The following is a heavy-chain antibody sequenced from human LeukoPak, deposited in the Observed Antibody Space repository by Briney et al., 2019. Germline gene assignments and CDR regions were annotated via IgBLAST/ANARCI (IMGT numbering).Heavy chain of an antibody. CDR3: ARSWHFDV. J-gene: IGHJ2*01. Sequence: GGSLRLSCAASGFTFISYVMTWVRQAPGKGLEWVTTTTGSGATTDYADSVKGRFTISRDNSKNTLSLQMNSLRAEDTAVYYCARSWHFDVWGRGKLVTVSS. CDR1: GFTFISYV. V-gene: IGHV3-23*01. CDR2: TTGSGATT.